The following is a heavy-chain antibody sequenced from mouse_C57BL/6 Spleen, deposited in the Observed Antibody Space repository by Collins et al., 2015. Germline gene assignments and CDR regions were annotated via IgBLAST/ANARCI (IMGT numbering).Heavy chain of an antibody. D-gene: IGHD1-1*01. CDR1: GFSLTSYG. Sequence: QVQLKQSGPGLVQPSQSLSITCTVSGFSLTSYGVHWVRQSPGKGLEWLGVIWSGGSTDYNAAFISRLSISKDNSKSQVFFKMNSLQANDTAIYYCAKEDYYGSSYYYAMDYWGQGTSVTVSS. CDR3: AKEDYYGSSYYYAMDY. V-gene: IGHV2-2*02. CDR2: IWSGGST. J-gene: IGHJ4*01.